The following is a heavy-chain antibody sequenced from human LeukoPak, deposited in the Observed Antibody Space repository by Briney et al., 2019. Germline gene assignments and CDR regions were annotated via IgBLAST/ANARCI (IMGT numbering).Heavy chain of an antibody. V-gene: IGHV1-69*05. J-gene: IGHJ4*02. CDR2: IIPIFGTA. CDR3: ARQTLEYYYDSSGYRFDY. Sequence: SVKVSCKAAGASFSSYAISWVRQAPGQGLEWMGGIIPIFGTANYAQKFQGRVTITTDESTSTAYMELSSLRSEDTAVYYCARQTLEYYYDSSGYRFDYWGQGTLVTVSS. CDR1: GASFSSYA. D-gene: IGHD3-22*01.